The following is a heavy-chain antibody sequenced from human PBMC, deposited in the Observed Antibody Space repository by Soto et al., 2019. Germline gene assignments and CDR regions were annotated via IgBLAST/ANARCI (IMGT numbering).Heavy chain of an antibody. CDR1: GYTFPSHH. V-gene: IGHV1-46*03. J-gene: IGHJ4*02. D-gene: IGHD3-10*01. CDR3: FSLDYGQWY. Sequence: QVQLVQSGAEVKKPGASVKVSCKASGYTFPSHHMHWVRQVHGEGLDWMGMINPRSGGTDSPQKFQGRVTMTRDTSTSTVYMELGSLRSEDTAVYYCFSLDYGQWYWGQGTLVTVSS. CDR2: INPRSGGT.